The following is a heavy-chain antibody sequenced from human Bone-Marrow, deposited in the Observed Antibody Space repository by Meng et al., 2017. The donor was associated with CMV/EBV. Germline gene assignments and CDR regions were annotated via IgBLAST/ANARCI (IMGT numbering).Heavy chain of an antibody. CDR3: AREIGDIVVVPAAMYYYYYGMDV. CDR2: IRYDGSNK. CDR1: GFAFSRYW. D-gene: IGHD2-2*01. Sequence: GGSLRLSCAASGFAFSRYWMTWVRQAPGKGLEWVAFIRYDGSNKYYADSVKGRFTISRDNSKNTLYLQMNSLRAEDTAVYYCAREIGDIVVVPAAMYYYYYGMDVWGQGTTVTVSS. V-gene: IGHV3-30*02. J-gene: IGHJ6*02.